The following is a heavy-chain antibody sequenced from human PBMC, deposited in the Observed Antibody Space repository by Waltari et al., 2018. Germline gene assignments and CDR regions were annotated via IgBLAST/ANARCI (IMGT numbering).Heavy chain of an antibody. J-gene: IGHJ4*02. V-gene: IGHV4-59*12. CDR2: IYGGTGAT. CDR3: AKRVVDSWRFDH. CDR1: GGSIYRNY. Sequence: QVQLQESGHGLVKPSAPLSLTCTVSGGSIYRNYWHWNPQPPGKVLEWIGYIYGGTGATSFSPSLKSRVTISTDTSKNQFSLKLTSMTVADTAIYYCAKRVVDSWRFDHWGQGVLVTVSS. D-gene: IGHD3-22*01.